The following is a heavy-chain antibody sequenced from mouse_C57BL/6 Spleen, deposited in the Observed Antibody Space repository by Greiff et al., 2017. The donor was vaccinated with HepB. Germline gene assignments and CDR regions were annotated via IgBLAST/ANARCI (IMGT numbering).Heavy chain of an antibody. CDR1: GYTFTSYW. Sequence: QVQLQQPGAELVKPGASVKLSCKASGYTFTSYWMQWVKQRPGQGLEWIGEIDPSDSYTNYNQKFKGKATLTVDTSSSTAYMQLSSLTSEDSAVYYCARYYVSSFACWGQGTLVTVSA. D-gene: IGHD1-1*01. CDR2: IDPSDSYT. CDR3: ARYYVSSFAC. V-gene: IGHV1-50*01. J-gene: IGHJ3*01.